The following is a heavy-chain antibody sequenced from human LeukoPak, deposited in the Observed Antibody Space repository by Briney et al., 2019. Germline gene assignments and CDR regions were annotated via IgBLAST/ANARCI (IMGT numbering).Heavy chain of an antibody. Sequence: GASVKVSCKASGYTFTCYYMHWVRQAPGQGLEWMGWINPNSGGTNYAQKLQGRVTMTTDTSTSTAYMELRSLRSDDTAVYYCARVYCSSTSCYYDYFDYWGQGTLVTVSS. V-gene: IGHV1-2*02. CDR1: GYTFTCYY. J-gene: IGHJ4*02. D-gene: IGHD2-2*01. CDR2: INPNSGGT. CDR3: ARVYCSSTSCYYDYFDY.